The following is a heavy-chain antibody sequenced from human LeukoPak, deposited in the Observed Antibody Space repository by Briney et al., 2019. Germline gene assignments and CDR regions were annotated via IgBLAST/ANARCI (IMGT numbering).Heavy chain of an antibody. CDR2: INSDGSST. CDR1: GFTFSSYW. V-gene: IGHV3-74*01. D-gene: IGHD1-26*01. Sequence: GGSLRLSCAASGFTFSSYWMHWVRQAPGKGLVWVSRINSDGSSTTYADSVKGRFTISRDNAKNTLYLQMNSLRAEDTAVYYCARTTSMSYVGDAFDIWGQGTMVTVSS. CDR3: ARTTSMSYVGDAFDI. J-gene: IGHJ3*02.